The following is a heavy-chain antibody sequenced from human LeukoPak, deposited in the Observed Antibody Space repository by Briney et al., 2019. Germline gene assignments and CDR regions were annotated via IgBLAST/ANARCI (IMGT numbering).Heavy chain of an antibody. Sequence: SETLSLTCTVSGGSISSYYWSWIRQPPGKGLEWIGEINHSGSTNYNPSLKSRVTISVDTSKNQFSLKLSSVTAADTAVYYCARSRYSSSWPIFDYWGQGTLVTVSS. J-gene: IGHJ4*02. CDR1: GGSISSYY. V-gene: IGHV4-34*01. CDR2: INHSGST. D-gene: IGHD6-13*01. CDR3: ARSRYSSSWPIFDY.